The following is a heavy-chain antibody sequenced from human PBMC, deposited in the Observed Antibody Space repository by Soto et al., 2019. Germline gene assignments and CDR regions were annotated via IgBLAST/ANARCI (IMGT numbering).Heavy chain of an antibody. CDR2: ISDSGST. CDR1: GFTFSTSA. J-gene: IGHJ4*02. Sequence: EVQLLESGGGLVQPGGSLRLSCEVSGFTFSTSAMSWVRHAPGKGLDWVSTISDSGSTYYADSVKGRFTISRDXXXNTXXXXXXXXRXEDTAIYYCAKVWGEDGYCTRTSCLYYFHHWGQGVLVTVSS. V-gene: IGHV3-23*01. D-gene: IGHD2-2*03. CDR3: AKVWGEDGYCTRTSCLYYFHH.